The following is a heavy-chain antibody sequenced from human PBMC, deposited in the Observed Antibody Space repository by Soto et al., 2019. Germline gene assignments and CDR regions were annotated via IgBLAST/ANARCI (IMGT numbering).Heavy chain of an antibody. CDR2: ISYDGSNK. Sequence: AGGSLRLSCAASGFTFSSYGMHWVRQAPGKGLEWEAVISYDGSNKYYADSVKGRFTISRDNSKNTLYLQMNSLRAEDTAVYYCAKDIRRYCSGGSCYYFDYWGQGTLVTVSS. J-gene: IGHJ4*02. V-gene: IGHV3-30*18. CDR3: AKDIRRYCSGGSCYYFDY. CDR1: GFTFSSYG. D-gene: IGHD2-15*01.